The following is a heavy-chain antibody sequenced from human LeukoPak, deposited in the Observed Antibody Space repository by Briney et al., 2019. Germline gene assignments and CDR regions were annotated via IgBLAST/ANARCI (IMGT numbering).Heavy chain of an antibody. CDR3: ATDFTVGATLDY. CDR2: IKRNTEGGTT. D-gene: IGHD1-26*01. Sequence: GGSLRLSCAASGFTFSNAWMNWARQAPGKGLEWLGRIKRNTEGGTTDYAAPVKGRFTISRDDSKNTLYLQINSLKTEDTAVYYCATDFTVGATLDYWGQGTLVTVSS. V-gene: IGHV3-15*01. CDR1: GFTFSNAW. J-gene: IGHJ4*02.